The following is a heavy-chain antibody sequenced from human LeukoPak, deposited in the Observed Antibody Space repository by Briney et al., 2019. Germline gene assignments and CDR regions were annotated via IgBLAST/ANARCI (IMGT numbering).Heavy chain of an antibody. CDR1: GYTFTSYG. CDR2: ISAYNGNT. D-gene: IGHD3-22*01. Sequence: ASVKVSCKASGYTFTSYGISWVRQAPGQGLEWMGWISAYNGNTNYAQKLQGRVTMTTDTSTSTAYMELRSLRSDDTAVYYCARMGGYYYDSSGYYSRFDYWGQGTLVTVSS. CDR3: ARMGGYYYDSSGYYSRFDY. J-gene: IGHJ4*02. V-gene: IGHV1-18*01.